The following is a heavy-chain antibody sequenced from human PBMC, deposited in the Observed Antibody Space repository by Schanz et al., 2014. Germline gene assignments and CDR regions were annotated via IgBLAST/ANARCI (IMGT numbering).Heavy chain of an antibody. D-gene: IGHD1-26*01. V-gene: IGHV3-74*01. CDR1: GFTFSDSW. J-gene: IGHJ4*02. Sequence: EVQLVESGGGLVQPGGSLRLSCAASGFTFSDSWMHWVRQAPGKGLVWVSRTSNDGSFTTFADSVKGRFTISRDNAKNSLYLQMNSLTAEETAVYYCAKYGTGKGVSFEYWGQGTLVTVSS. CDR3: AKYGTGKGVSFEY. CDR2: TSNDGSFT.